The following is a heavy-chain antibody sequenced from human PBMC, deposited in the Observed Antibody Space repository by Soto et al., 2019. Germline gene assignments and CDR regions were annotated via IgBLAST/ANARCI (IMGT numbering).Heavy chain of an antibody. V-gene: IGHV4-59*08. CDR1: GGSISSYY. D-gene: IGHD5-12*01. Sequence: PSETRCLTCTVSGGSISSYYWSWVRQPPGKGLEWIGYIYYSGSTNYNPSLQSRVTISVNTSKNQFSLKLSSVTAADTAVYYCAWHLRIYDGAFFVYWGQGTLVTVSS. J-gene: IGHJ4*02. CDR3: AWHLRIYDGAFFVY. CDR2: IYYSGST.